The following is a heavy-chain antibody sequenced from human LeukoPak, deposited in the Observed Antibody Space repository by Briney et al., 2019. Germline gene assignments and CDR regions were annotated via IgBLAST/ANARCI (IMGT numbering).Heavy chain of an antibody. D-gene: IGHD6-19*01. CDR3: AKDRGQWLVRGYFDY. Sequence: SCKASGGTFSSYAMSWVRQAPGKGLEWVSAISGSGGSTYYADSVKGRFTISRDNSKNTLYLQMNSLRAEDTAVYYCAKDRGQWLVRGYFDYWGQGTLVTVSS. V-gene: IGHV3-23*01. CDR2: ISGSGGST. CDR1: GGTFSSYA. J-gene: IGHJ4*02.